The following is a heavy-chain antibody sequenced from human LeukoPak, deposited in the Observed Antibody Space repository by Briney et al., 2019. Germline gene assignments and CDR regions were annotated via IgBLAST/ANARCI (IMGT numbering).Heavy chain of an antibody. CDR3: ATGRLQPAH. D-gene: IGHD1-14*01. CDR1: GISFSGYW. J-gene: IGHJ4*02. Sequence: GGSLRLSHIDSGISFSGYWMTRVRQAPGTGLEAVANINEDGIVRYFVHPLKGRFAIYRDNTNNPVFVQLKSLRAEDTAVYYCATGRLQPAHWGKGTLVTVSS. V-gene: IGHV3-7*01. CDR2: INEDGIVR.